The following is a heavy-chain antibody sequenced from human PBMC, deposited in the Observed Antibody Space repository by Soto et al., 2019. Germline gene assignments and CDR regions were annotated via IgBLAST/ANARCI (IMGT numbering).Heavy chain of an antibody. J-gene: IGHJ4*02. D-gene: IGHD4-17*01. CDR3: AKVSPYGDYAGFDY. CDR2: ISGSGAST. Sequence: GESLKISCAASGFTFSSYAMSWVRQAPGKGLEWVSSISGSGASTYYADSVKGRFTISRDNSKNTLYLQMNSLRAEDTAVFYCAKVSPYGDYAGFDYWGQGTLVTVSS. CDR1: GFTFSSYA. V-gene: IGHV3-23*01.